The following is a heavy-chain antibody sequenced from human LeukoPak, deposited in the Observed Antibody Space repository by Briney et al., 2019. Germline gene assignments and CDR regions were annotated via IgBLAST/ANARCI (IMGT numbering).Heavy chain of an antibody. V-gene: IGHV3-30*04. CDR2: ISYDGSNR. J-gene: IGHJ6*02. Sequence: GGSLRLSCAASGFTFSTYVMHWVRQAPGKGLEWVAVISYDGSNRFYADSVKGRFTISRDNSNNTLSLQMNSLRAGDTAVYYCARVEGYCSSTSCQEFGMDVWGQGTTVIVSS. CDR1: GFTFSTYV. D-gene: IGHD2-2*01. CDR3: ARVEGYCSSTSCQEFGMDV.